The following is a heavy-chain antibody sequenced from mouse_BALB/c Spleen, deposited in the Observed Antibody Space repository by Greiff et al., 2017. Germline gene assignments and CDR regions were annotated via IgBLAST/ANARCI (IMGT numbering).Heavy chain of an antibody. J-gene: IGHJ2*01. CDR1: GFTFSSYG. V-gene: IGHV5-6-3*01. CDR2: INSNGGST. CDR3: ARDFDY. Sequence: EVQRVESGGGLVQPGGSLKLSCAASGFTFSSYGMSWVRQTPDKRLELVATINSNGGSTYYPDSVKGRFTISRDNAKNTLYLQMSSLKSEDTAMYYCARDFDYWGQGTTLTVSS.